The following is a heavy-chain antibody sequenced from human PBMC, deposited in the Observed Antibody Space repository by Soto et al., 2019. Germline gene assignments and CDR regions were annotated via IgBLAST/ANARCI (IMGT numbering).Heavy chain of an antibody. V-gene: IGHV3-30-3*01. D-gene: IGHD3-3*01. CDR2: ISYDGSNK. CDR3: ARETYYDFWSGPYYGMDV. Sequence: QVQLVESGGGAVQPGRSLRLSCAASGFTFSSYAMHWVRQAPGKGLEWVAVISYDGSNKYYADSVKGRFTISRDNSKNTLYLQMNSLRAEDTAVYYCARETYYDFWSGPYYGMDVWGQGTTVTVSS. J-gene: IGHJ6*02. CDR1: GFTFSSYA.